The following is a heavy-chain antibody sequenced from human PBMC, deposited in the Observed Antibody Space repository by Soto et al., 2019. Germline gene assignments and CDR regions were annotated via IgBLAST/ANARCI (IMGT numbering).Heavy chain of an antibody. CDR3: ARHVLGCTNGVCYPWFDP. D-gene: IGHD2-8*01. CDR1: GGSISSSSYY. V-gene: IGHV4-39*01. J-gene: IGHJ5*02. Sequence: SETLSLTCTVSGGSISSSSYYWGWIRQPPGKGLEWIGSIYYSGSTYYNPSLKSRVTISVDTSKNQFSLKLSSVTAADTAVYYCARHVLGCTNGVCYPWFDPWGQGTLVTVSS. CDR2: IYYSGST.